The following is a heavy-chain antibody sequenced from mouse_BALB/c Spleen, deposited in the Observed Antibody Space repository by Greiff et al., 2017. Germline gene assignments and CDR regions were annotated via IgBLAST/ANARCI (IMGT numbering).Heavy chain of an antibody. CDR2: INPYNGGT. CDR1: GYSFTDYN. V-gene: IGHV1S135*01. Sequence: VQLQQSGPELVKPGASVKVSCKASGYSFTDYNMYWVKQSHGKSLEWIGLINPYNGGTSYNQKFKGKATLTVDKSSSTAYMELLSLTSEDSAVYYCARSKILTTVVAEAMDYWGQGTSVTVSS. J-gene: IGHJ4*01. D-gene: IGHD1-1*01. CDR3: ARSKILTTVVAEAMDY.